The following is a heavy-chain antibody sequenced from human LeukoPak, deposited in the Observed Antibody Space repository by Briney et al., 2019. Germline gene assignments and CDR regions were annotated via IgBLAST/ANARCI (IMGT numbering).Heavy chain of an antibody. J-gene: IGHJ4*02. CDR2: ITSTSTYI. CDR1: GFTFSSYT. D-gene: IGHD5-12*01. CDR3: VRRGPNNSGLDY. V-gene: IGHV3-21*01. Sequence: PGGSLRLSCAASGFTFSSYTLKWVRQAPGKGLEWVASITSTSTYIYYADSVQGRFAVSRDNAKNSLYLQMSSLRAEDTAVFYCVRRGPNNSGLDYWGQGTLVTVSS.